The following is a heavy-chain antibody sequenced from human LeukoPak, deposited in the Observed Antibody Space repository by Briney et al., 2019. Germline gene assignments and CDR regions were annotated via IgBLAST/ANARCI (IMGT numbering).Heavy chain of an antibody. V-gene: IGHV4-39*01. CDR1: GGSISSSSYY. J-gene: IGHJ3*02. Sequence: SETLSLTCTVSGGSISSSSYYWGWVRQPPGKGLEWIGNIYYSGSTYYNPSLKSRVTISIDTSKDQFSLRLYSVTAADTAVYYCATIVAGAFDIWGQGTMVTVSS. CDR3: ATIVAGAFDI. CDR2: IYYSGST. D-gene: IGHD2/OR15-2a*01.